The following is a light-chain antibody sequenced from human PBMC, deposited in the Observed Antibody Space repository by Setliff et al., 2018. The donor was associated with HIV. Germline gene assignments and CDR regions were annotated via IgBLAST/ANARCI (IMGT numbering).Light chain of an antibody. CDR1: NNDAGGYNY. Sequence: QSALTQPASVSGSPGQSITISCSGTNNDAGGYNYVSWYQQHPGKAPKLLIYEVTDRPAGVSNRFSGSKSGRTASLTISGLQADDEAYYYCSSYTTSNTVVFGGGTKVTVL. CDR3: SSYTTSNTVV. CDR2: EVT. J-gene: IGLJ2*01. V-gene: IGLV2-14*01.